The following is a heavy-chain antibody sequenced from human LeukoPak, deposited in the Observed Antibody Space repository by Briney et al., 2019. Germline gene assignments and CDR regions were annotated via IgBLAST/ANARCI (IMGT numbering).Heavy chain of an antibody. D-gene: IGHD2-2*01. CDR3: ARHGCSSTSCYAPREVWFDP. CDR2: IYPGDSDT. J-gene: IGHJ5*02. V-gene: IGHV5-51*01. CDR1: GFTFTSYW. Sequence: GGSLRLSCAASGFTFTSYWIGWVRQMPGKGLEWMAIIYPGDSDTRYSPSFQGQVTISADKSISTAYLQWSSLKASDTAMYYCARHGCSSTSCYAPREVWFDPWGQGTLVTVSS.